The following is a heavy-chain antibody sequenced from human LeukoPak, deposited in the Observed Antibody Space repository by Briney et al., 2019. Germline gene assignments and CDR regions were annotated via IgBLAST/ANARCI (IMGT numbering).Heavy chain of an antibody. CDR2: IKSKTDRGTT. Sequence: NPGGSLTLSCAASGFTFNQAWMSCVRQAPGKGLEWVGHIKSKTDRGTTNYVAPVKGRFTISRDDSRNTLYLQMNSLKTEDTAVYYCAWWGPWGYFEYWGQGTLVTVSS. V-gene: IGHV3-15*01. D-gene: IGHD2-21*02. CDR3: AWWGPWGYFEY. CDR1: GFTFNQAW. J-gene: IGHJ4*02.